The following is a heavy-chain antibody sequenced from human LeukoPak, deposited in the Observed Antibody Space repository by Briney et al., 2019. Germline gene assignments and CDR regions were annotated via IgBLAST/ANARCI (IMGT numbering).Heavy chain of an antibody. CDR2: IYPGDSDT. V-gene: IGHV5-51*01. CDR1: GYSFTSYW. J-gene: IGHJ4*02. CDR3: ARQGSRREYYYGSGAWTDY. Sequence: GESLKISCKGSGYSFTSYWIGWVRQMPGKGLEWMGIIYPGDSDTRYSPSFQGQVTISADKSISTAYLQWSSLKASDTAMYYCARQGSRREYYYGSGAWTDYWGQGTLVTVSS. D-gene: IGHD3-10*01.